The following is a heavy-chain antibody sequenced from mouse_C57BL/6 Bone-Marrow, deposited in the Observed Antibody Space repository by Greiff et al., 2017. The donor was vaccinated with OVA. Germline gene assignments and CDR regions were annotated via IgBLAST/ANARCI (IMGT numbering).Heavy chain of an antibody. D-gene: IGHD2-5*01. V-gene: IGHV1-53*01. CDR2: INPSNGGT. CDR1: GYTFTSYW. Sequence: QVHVKQSGTELVKPGASVKLSCKASGYTFTSYWMHWVKQRPGQGLEWIGNINPSNGGTNYNEKFKSKATLTVDKSSSTAYMQLSSLTSEDSAVYYCARASYYSNFYYFDYWGQGTTLTVSS. J-gene: IGHJ2*01. CDR3: ARASYYSNFYYFDY.